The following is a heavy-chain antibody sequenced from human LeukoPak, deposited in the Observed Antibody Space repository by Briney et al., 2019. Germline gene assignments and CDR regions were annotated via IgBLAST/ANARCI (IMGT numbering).Heavy chain of an antibody. CDR1: GFTFSSYA. J-gene: IGHJ1*01. D-gene: IGHD3-10*01. CDR3: ARENYGSGSLKH. V-gene: IGHV3-30-3*01. Sequence: GGSLRLSCAASGFTFSSYAMHWVRQAPGKGLEWVAVISYDGSNKYYADSVKGRFTISRDNSKNTLYLQMNSLRAEDTAVYYCARENYGSGSLKHWGQGTLVTVSS. CDR2: ISYDGSNK.